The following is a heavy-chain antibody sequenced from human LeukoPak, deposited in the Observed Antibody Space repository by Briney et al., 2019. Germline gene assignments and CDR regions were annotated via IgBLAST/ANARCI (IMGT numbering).Heavy chain of an antibody. V-gene: IGHV3-11*01. D-gene: IGHD6-19*01. CDR3: ARETVAGTFDC. J-gene: IGHJ4*02. Sequence: GGSLRLSCAGSGFTFSDYYMSWIRQAPGKGLEWVSDLSSRGDIISYADSVKGRFTISRDNAKNSLYLQINSLRAEDTAVYYCARETVAGTFDCWGQGTLVTVSS. CDR2: LSSRGDII. CDR1: GFTFSDYY.